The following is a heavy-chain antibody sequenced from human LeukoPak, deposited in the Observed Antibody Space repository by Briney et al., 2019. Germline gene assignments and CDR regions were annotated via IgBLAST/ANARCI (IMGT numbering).Heavy chain of an antibody. CDR2: INHSGST. V-gene: IGHV4-34*01. Sequence: SETLSLTCAVYGGSFSGYYWSWIRQSPGKGLESIGEINHSGSTNYNPSLKSRVTISVDTSMNQFSLKLSSVTAADTAVYYCARGIVGATRGLFDYWGQGILATVSS. CDR1: GGSFSGYY. D-gene: IGHD1-26*01. CDR3: ARGIVGATRGLFDY. J-gene: IGHJ4*02.